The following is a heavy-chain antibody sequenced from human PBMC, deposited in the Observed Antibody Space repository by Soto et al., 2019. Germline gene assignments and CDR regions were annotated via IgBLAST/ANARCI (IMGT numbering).Heavy chain of an antibody. Sequence: GGSLRLSCSASGFTFSSYAMHWVRQAQGKGLEYVSAISSNGGSTYYADSVKGRFTIARDNSKNTLYRQMSSLRAEDTAVYNCVRGDWAARPTFDHWGQGTLVTVFS. CDR2: ISSNGGST. CDR3: VRGDWAARPTFDH. V-gene: IGHV3-64D*06. CDR1: GFTFSSYA. J-gene: IGHJ4*02. D-gene: IGHD6-6*01.